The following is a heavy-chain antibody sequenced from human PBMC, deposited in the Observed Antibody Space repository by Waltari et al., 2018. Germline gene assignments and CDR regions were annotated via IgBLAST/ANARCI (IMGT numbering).Heavy chain of an antibody. Sequence: EVQLVESGGGLVQPGGSLRRSCAASGFSVSGVYMTWVRQAPGKGLQWVSSIYSGGSTYYADSVKGRFTISRDNSKNTVFLQMNSLRVDDTAVYYCARPVGNETWGQGTLVTVSS. CDR1: GFSVSGVY. CDR3: ARPVGNET. D-gene: IGHD1-26*01. J-gene: IGHJ5*02. CDR2: IYSGGST. V-gene: IGHV3-53*01.